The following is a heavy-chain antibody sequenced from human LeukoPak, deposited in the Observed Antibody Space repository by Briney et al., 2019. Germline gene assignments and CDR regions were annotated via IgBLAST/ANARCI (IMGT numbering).Heavy chain of an antibody. CDR2: IKFDESAT. V-gene: IGHV3-74*01. CDR3: ARGGRGTYLNDY. CDR1: GFTFSSYW. J-gene: IGHJ4*02. Sequence: GGSLRLSCAASGFTFSSYWMHWVRQVSGKGLVWVSRIKFDESATNYADSVKGRFTISRDNDRNTVYLQMNSLRGEDTAVYYCARGGRGTYLNDYWGQGTLVTVSS. D-gene: IGHD1-26*01.